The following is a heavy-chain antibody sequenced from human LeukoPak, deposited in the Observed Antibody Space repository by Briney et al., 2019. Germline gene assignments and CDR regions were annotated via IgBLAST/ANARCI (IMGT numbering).Heavy chain of an antibody. CDR2: IYAGDSDT. CDR3: ARRADYSNFIWFDS. Sequence: GESLKISCKGSGYRFTRYWIAWVRQMPGKGLEWMGFIYAGDSDTRYSPSFQGQVAISADKSVSTAYLQWSSLKASDTAMYYCARRADYSNFIWFDSWGQGTLVTVSS. D-gene: IGHD4-11*01. J-gene: IGHJ5*01. V-gene: IGHV5-51*01. CDR1: GYRFTRYW.